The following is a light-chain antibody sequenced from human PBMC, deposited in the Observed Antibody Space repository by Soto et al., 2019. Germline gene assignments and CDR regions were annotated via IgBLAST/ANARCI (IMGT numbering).Light chain of an antibody. V-gene: IGLV2-14*01. CDR1: SSDVGAYNY. Sequence: QSVLTQPASVSGSPGQSITIPCTGTSSDVGAYNYVSWYQHYPGKAPKLVIYEVSNRPSGVSDRFSASKSGNTASLTISGLQAEDGADYYCTSYTTSTTWVFGGGTKLTVL. CDR2: EVS. CDR3: TSYTTSTTWV. J-gene: IGLJ2*01.